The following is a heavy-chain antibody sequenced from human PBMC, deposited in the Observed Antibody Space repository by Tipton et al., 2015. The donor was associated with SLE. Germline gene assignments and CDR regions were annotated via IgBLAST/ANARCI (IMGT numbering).Heavy chain of an antibody. Sequence: LRLSCTVSGGSISGYYWSWIRQPPGKGLEWIGYIYYSGSTNYNPSLKSRVTISVDTSKNQFSLKLSSVTAADTAVYYCARGVGSGSPLDYWGQGTLVTVSS. CDR2: IYYSGST. D-gene: IGHD1-26*01. CDR3: ARGVGSGSPLDY. CDR1: GGSISGYY. V-gene: IGHV4-59*01. J-gene: IGHJ4*02.